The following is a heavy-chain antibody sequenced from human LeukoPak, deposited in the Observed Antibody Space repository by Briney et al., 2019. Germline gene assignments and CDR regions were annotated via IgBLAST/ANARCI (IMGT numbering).Heavy chain of an antibody. CDR2: TSASGGNT. CDR3: AKGDSGGYYPFYF. V-gene: IGHV3-23*01. CDR1: GFSFSSYG. Sequence: GGSLRLXCAASGFSFSSYGMSWVRQAPGEGLEWVAITSASGGNTFYADSVKGRFTISRDNSKNTLYLQMNSLGADDTALYYCAKGDSGGYYPFYFWGQGTLVTVSS. D-gene: IGHD1-26*01. J-gene: IGHJ4*02.